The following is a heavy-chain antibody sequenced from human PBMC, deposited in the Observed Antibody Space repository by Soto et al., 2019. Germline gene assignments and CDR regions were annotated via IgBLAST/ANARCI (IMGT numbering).Heavy chain of an antibody. J-gene: IGHJ4*02. CDR2: IYYSGST. V-gene: IGHV4-31*03. D-gene: IGHD2-15*01. CDR1: GGSISSGGYY. CDR3: ATLSAYCSGGSCYQYFDY. Sequence: PSETLSLTCTVSGGSISSGGYYWSWIRQHPGKGLEWIGYIYYSGSTYYNPSLKSRVTISVDTSKNQFSLKLSSVTAADTAVYYCATLSAYCSGGSCYQYFDYWGQGTLVTVSS.